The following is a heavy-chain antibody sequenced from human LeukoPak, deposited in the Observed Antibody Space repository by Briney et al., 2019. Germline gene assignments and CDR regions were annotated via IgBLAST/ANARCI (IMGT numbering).Heavy chain of an antibody. CDR3: ARAGSSWQQTDPNNWFDP. Sequence: GGSLRLSCAASGFTLSIYAMHWVRRAPGKGLEWVALISYDGSNKYYADSVKGRFTISRDNSKNTLYLQMNSLRAEDTAVYHCARAGSSWQQTDPNNWFDPWGQGTLVTVTS. CDR2: ISYDGSNK. CDR1: GFTLSIYA. D-gene: IGHD6-13*01. V-gene: IGHV3-30-3*01. J-gene: IGHJ5*02.